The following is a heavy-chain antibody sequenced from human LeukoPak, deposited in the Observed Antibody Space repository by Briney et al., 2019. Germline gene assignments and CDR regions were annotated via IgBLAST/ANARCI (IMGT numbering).Heavy chain of an antibody. J-gene: IGHJ4*02. CDR3: ARETPRRGETRDGYR. CDR2: IKEDGSET. Sequence: GGSLRHSCAASGFTFRNYWMNWVRQAPGKGLECLANIKEDGSETYYADSVVGRFTISRDNAKNSLYLQMNSLRAEDTAVYYCARETPRRGETRDGYRWGQGTLVTVSS. CDR1: GFTFRNYW. D-gene: IGHD5-24*01. V-gene: IGHV3-7*01.